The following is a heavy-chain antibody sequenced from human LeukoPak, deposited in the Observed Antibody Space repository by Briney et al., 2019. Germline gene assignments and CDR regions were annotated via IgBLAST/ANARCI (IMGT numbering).Heavy chain of an antibody. CDR1: GGSISSYY. CDR2: IYYSGST. V-gene: IGHV4-59*08. CDR3: ASYGRRASGSYSKPLRQNALDI. Sequence: PSETLSLTCTVSGGSISSYYWSWIRQPPGKGLEWIGYIYYSGSTNYNPSLKSRVTISVDTSKNQFSLKLSSVTAADTAVYYCASYGRRASGSYSKPLRQNALDIWGQGTMVTVSS. J-gene: IGHJ3*02. D-gene: IGHD3-10*01.